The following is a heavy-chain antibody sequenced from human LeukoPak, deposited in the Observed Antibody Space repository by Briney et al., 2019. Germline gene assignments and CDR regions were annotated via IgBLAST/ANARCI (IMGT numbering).Heavy chain of an antibody. J-gene: IGHJ5*02. CDR3: ATGRGYSYGS. V-gene: IGHV3-23*01. Sequence: GGSLRLSCAASGFTFSSYGMSWVRQAPGKGLEWVSVISGSGGSTYYADSVKGRFTISRANSKNTLYLQMSSLRAEDTAVYYCATGRGYSYGSWGQGTLVTVSS. D-gene: IGHD5-18*01. CDR2: ISGSGGST. CDR1: GFTFSSYG.